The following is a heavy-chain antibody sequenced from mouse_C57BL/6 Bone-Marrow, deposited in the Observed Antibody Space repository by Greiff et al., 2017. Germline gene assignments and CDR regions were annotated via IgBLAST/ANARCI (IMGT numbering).Heavy chain of an antibody. CDR2: FHPNSGST. CDR1: GYTFTSYW. D-gene: IGHD3-3*01. J-gene: IGHJ4*01. Sequence: VQLQQPGAELVKPGASVKLSCKASGYTFTSYWMHWVKQRPGQGLEWIGMFHPNSGSTNYNEKFKSKATLTVYKSSSTTYMQLSSLTSEDSAVYYCARSLRDYAMDYWGQGTSVTVSS. V-gene: IGHV1-64*01. CDR3: ARSLRDYAMDY.